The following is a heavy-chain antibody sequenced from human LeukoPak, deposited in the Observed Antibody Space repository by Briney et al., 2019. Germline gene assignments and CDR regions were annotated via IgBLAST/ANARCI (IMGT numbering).Heavy chain of an antibody. CDR1: GYTFTGYY. J-gene: IGHJ6*03. D-gene: IGHD5-12*01. CDR3: ARAGYSGYDYIYYYYYMDV. CDR2: MNPNSGNT. Sequence: ASVKVSCKASGYTFTGYYMHWVRQAPGQGLEWMGWMNPNSGNTGYAQKFQGRVTITRNTSISTAYMELSSLRSEDTAVYYCARAGYSGYDYIYYYYYMDVWGKGTTVTVSS. V-gene: IGHV1-8*03.